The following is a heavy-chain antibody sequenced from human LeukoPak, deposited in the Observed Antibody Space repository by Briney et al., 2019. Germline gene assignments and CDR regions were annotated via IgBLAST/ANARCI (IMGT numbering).Heavy chain of an antibody. CDR2: ISGYGATT. CDR1: GFSFSNHA. V-gene: IGHV3-23*01. CDR3: AKSTGSGTYTFDY. D-gene: IGHD3-10*01. Sequence: GGSLRLSCTASGFSFSNHAMISVRQAPGKGVEWVSGISGYGATTFYADSVNGRFNISRDNSKNSIFLQMTSVTADDTAVYYCAKSTGSGTYTFDYWGQGALVTVSS. J-gene: IGHJ4*02.